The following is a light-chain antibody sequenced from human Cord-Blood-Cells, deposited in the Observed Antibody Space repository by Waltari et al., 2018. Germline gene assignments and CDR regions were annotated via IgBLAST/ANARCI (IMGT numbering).Light chain of an antibody. J-gene: IGKJ2*01. CDR2: GAS. CDR1: QSVSSN. V-gene: IGKV3-15*01. CDR3: QQYNNWPPYT. Sequence: EIVRTQPPATLSVSPGGRATLSCRASQSVSSNLAGYQQKPDHAPRLLIYGASTRATGIPARFSGSGYGTEFTLTISRLQSEDFAVYDCQQYNNWPPYTFGQGTKLEIK.